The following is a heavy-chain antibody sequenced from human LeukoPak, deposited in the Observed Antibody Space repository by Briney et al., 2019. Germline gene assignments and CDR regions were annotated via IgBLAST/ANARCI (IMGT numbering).Heavy chain of an antibody. CDR2: IYSSGRT. D-gene: IGHD3-10*01. Sequence: SETLSLTPTLSGGSLTTSSSYWGWISHPPGKGLEWIGRIYSSGRTYSDPPLTSRVTISVDTSKNQFSLELSSVTAADTAIYYCARGFRSAFDIWGQGTMVTVSS. CDR3: ARGFRSAFDI. V-gene: IGHV4-39*07. J-gene: IGHJ3*02. CDR1: GGSLTTSSSY.